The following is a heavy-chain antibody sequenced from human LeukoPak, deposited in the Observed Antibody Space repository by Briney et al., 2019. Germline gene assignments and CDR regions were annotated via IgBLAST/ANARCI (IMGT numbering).Heavy chain of an antibody. J-gene: IGHJ4*02. CDR1: GYTFTSYA. V-gene: IGHV7-4-1*02. D-gene: IGHD6-19*01. Sequence: ASVEVSCKASGYTFTSYAMNWVRQAPGQGLEWMGWINTNTGNPTYAQGFTGRFVFSLDTSVSTAYLQISSLKAEDTAVYYCARDFDSSGQPYFDYWGQGTLVTVSS. CDR3: ARDFDSSGQPYFDY. CDR2: INTNTGNP.